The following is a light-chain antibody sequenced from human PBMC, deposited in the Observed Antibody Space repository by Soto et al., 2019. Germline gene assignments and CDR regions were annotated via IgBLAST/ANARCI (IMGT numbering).Light chain of an antibody. J-gene: IGKJ1*01. V-gene: IGKV3-15*01. Sequence: EFVLTQSPGTLSLSPGERATLSCRASQTVRNNYLAWYQQKPGQAPRLLIYDASSRATGIPARFSGSGSGTEFTLTISSLQSEDFAVYYCQQYNSWPETFGQGTKVDIK. CDR2: DAS. CDR3: QQYNSWPET. CDR1: QTVRNN.